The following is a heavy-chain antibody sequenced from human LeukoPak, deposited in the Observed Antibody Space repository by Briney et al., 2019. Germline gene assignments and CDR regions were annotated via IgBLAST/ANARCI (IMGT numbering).Heavy chain of an antibody. Sequence: PGGSLRLSCAASGFTFSSYAMSWVRQAPGKALEWVSAISGSGGSTYYADSVKGRFTISRDNSKNTLYLQMNSLRAEDTAVYYCAKDYSPSIYYYDSSGYSLDAFDIWGQGTMVTVSS. J-gene: IGHJ3*02. CDR2: ISGSGGST. CDR3: AKDYSPSIYYYDSSGYSLDAFDI. V-gene: IGHV3-23*01. D-gene: IGHD3-22*01. CDR1: GFTFSSYA.